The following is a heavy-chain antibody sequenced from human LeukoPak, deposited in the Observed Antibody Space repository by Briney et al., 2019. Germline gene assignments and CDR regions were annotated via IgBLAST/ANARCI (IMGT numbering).Heavy chain of an antibody. CDR2: IYTSGST. CDR3: ARVKSSGYYYHVGDWFDP. V-gene: IGHV4-4*07. CDR1: GGSISSYY. Sequence: SETLSLTCTVSGGSISSYYWSWIRQPAGKGLERIGRIYTSGSTNYNPSLKSRVTMSVDTSKNQFSLKLSSVTAADTAVYYCARVKSSGYYYHVGDWFDPWGQGTLVTVSS. D-gene: IGHD3-22*01. J-gene: IGHJ5*02.